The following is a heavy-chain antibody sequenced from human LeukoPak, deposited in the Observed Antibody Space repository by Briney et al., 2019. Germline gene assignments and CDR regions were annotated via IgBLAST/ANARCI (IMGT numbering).Heavy chain of an antibody. CDR2: IKQDGSEK. Sequence: GGSLRLSCAASGFTFSSYWMSWVRQAPGKGLEWVANIKQDGSEKYYVDSVKGRFTISRDNAKNSLYLQMNSLRAEDTAVYYCASRCSTSCYKRGWDAFDIWGQGTMVTVSS. D-gene: IGHD2-2*02. J-gene: IGHJ3*02. CDR3: ASRCSTSCYKRGWDAFDI. CDR1: GFTFSSYW. V-gene: IGHV3-7*01.